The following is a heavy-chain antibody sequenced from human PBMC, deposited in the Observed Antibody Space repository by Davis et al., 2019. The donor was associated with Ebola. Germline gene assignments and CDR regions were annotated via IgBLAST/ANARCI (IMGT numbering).Heavy chain of an antibody. Sequence: SETLSLTCTVSGGSISSYYWSWIRQPPGKGLEWIGYIYYSGSTNYNPSLKSRVTISLDKSKGQFSLRLNAVTAADTAVYFCARDRTDTWLSYYYGMDVWGKGTTVTVSS. D-gene: IGHD3-10*01. V-gene: IGHV4-59*01. CDR3: ARDRTDTWLSYYYGMDV. J-gene: IGHJ6*04. CDR2: IYYSGST. CDR1: GGSISSYY.